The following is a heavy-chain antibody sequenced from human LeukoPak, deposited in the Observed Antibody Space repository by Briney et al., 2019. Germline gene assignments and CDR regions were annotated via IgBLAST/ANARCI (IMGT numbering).Heavy chain of an antibody. CDR1: GGSVGGYY. Sequence: PSETLSLTCVVSGGSVGGYYWGWIRQPPGRGLEWIGYVYYSGSTNYNSSLKSRVTISVDTFKNQFSLKLSSVTAADTAVYYCARPHYDILTGYFNWFDPWGQGTLVTVSS. V-gene: IGHV4-59*02. CDR2: VYYSGST. D-gene: IGHD3-9*01. J-gene: IGHJ5*02. CDR3: ARPHYDILTGYFNWFDP.